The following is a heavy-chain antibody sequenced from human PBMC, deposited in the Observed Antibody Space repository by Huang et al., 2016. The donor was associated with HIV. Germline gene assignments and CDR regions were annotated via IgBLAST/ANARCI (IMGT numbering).Heavy chain of an antibody. D-gene: IGHD3-10*01. J-gene: IGHJ3*02. CDR3: AKGSMANAFDI. Sequence: QVQLVESGGGVVQPGGSLRLSCAASGFTFSSYGMHWVRQGAGKGLEWVAFRRYDGRNKYYADSVRGRFTISRDNSKNTLYLQMNSLRAEDTAVYYCAKGSMANAFDIWGQGTMVTVSS. V-gene: IGHV3-30*02. CDR2: RRYDGRNK. CDR1: GFTFSSYG.